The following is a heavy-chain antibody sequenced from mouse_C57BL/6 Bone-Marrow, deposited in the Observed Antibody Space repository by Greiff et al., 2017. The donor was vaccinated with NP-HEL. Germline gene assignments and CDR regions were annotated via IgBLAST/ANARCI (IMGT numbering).Heavy chain of an antibody. CDR2: ISDGGSYT. CDR1: GFTFCSYA. CDR3: ARGGGYSNTPAY. J-gene: IGHJ3*01. V-gene: IGHV5-4*03. Sequence: DVMLVESGGGLVKPGGSLKLSCAASGFTFCSYAMSWVRQTPEKRLEWVATISDGGSYTYYPDNVKGRFTISRDNAKNNLYLQMSHLKSEDTAMYYCARGGGYSNTPAYWGQGTLVTVSA. D-gene: IGHD2-5*01.